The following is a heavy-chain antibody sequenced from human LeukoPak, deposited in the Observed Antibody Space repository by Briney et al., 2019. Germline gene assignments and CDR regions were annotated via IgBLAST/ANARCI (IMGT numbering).Heavy chain of an antibody. Sequence: SVKVSCTASGYTFTSYGISWVRQAPGQGLEWMGGIIPIFGTANYAQEFQGRVTITADESTSTAYMELSSLRSEDTAVYYCATDMEKNIPPGFDYWGQGTLVTVSS. CDR2: IIPIFGTA. CDR3: ATDMEKNIPPGFDY. J-gene: IGHJ4*02. D-gene: IGHD2/OR15-2a*01. V-gene: IGHV1-69*13. CDR1: GYTFTSYG.